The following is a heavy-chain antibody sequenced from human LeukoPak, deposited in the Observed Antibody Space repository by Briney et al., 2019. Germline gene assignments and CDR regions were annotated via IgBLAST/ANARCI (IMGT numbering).Heavy chain of an antibody. V-gene: IGHV1-46*01. CDR2: INPSGGST. J-gene: IGHJ6*03. CDR3: ARDTTTVTTYYYYYMDV. Sequence: ASVKVSCKASGYTFTSYYMHWVRQAPGQGLEWMSIINPSGGSTSYEQKFQGRVTMTRDMSTSKVYMELSSLRSEDTAVYYCARDTTTVTTYYYYYMDVWGKGTTVTVSS. CDR1: GYTFTSYY. D-gene: IGHD4-11*01.